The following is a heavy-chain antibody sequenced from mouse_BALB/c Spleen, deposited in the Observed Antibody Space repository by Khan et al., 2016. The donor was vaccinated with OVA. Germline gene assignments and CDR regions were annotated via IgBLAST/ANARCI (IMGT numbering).Heavy chain of an antibody. Sequence: QIQLVQSGPELKKPGETVKISCKASGYTFTNNGMNWVKLAPGQGFKWMGWINTYTGKAAYADDFKGRFAFSLETSASTAYLQINNLKNEDTATHFCARVGYNGTMDYWGQGTSVTVSS. V-gene: IGHV9-3-1*01. CDR3: ARVGYNGTMDY. CDR2: INTYTGKA. CDR1: GYTFTNNG. D-gene: IGHD2-14*01. J-gene: IGHJ4*01.